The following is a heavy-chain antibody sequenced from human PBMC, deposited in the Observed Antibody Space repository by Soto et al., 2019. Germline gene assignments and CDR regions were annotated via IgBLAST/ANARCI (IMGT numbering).Heavy chain of an antibody. J-gene: IGHJ4*02. V-gene: IGHV3-30-3*01. CDR1: GFTFSTYA. CDR2: MSFDGSTE. CDR3: AREGGSHSNTRSYFDY. Sequence: PGGSLRLSCAASGFTFSTYALHWVRQAPGKGLEWVAVMSFDGSTEFYADSVKGRFTISRDSSKNTLYLQMNSLRDEDTAVYFCAREGGSHSNTRSYFDYWGQGTLVTVSS. D-gene: IGHD1-26*01.